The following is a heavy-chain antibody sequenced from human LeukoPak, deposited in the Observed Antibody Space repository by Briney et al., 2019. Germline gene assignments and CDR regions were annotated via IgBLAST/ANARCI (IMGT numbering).Heavy chain of an antibody. V-gene: IGHV3-21*04. CDR3: ARVLSGSLDY. CDR1: GFIFSTYT. CDR2: ISSGGGYM. Sequence: GGSLRLSCAASGFIFSTYTMNWVRQAPGKGLEWVSSISSGGGYMHYADSLKGRFTISRDNSENTLFLHMDSPRAADTAVYFCARVLSGSLDYWGQGTLVTASS. J-gene: IGHJ4*02. D-gene: IGHD1-26*01.